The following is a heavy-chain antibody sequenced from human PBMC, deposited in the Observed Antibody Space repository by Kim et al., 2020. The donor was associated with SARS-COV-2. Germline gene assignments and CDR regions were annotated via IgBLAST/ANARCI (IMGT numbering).Heavy chain of an antibody. J-gene: IGHJ4*02. V-gene: IGHV3-23*01. D-gene: IGHD1-26*01. CDR2: IGGSGVAT. CDR3: ARSPSGIYYLDY. CDR1: GFTFNSYT. Sequence: GGSLRLSCAASGFTFNSYTMIWVRQAPGKGLEWVSGIGGSGVATTYADSVKGRFTISRDNSKNTLFLQMDSLRAEDTAVYFCARSPSGIYYLDYWGQGTLVSVSS.